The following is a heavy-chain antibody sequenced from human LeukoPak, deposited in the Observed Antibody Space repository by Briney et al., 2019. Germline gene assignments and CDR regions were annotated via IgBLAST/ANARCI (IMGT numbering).Heavy chain of an antibody. CDR1: GGSISSSSHY. J-gene: IGHJ4*02. CDR2: IYDSGST. CDR3: ARFWWELLPPDY. Sequence: SETLSLTCTVSGGSISSSSHYWGWIRQPPGKGPEWIGSIYDSGSTYYNPSLKSRVTISVDTSKNQFSLKLTSMTAADTAVYYCARFWWELLPPDYWGQGTLVTVSS. V-gene: IGHV4-39*01. D-gene: IGHD1-26*01.